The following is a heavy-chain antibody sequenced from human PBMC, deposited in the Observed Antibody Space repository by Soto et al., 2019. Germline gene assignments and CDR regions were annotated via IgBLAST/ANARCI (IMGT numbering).Heavy chain of an antibody. D-gene: IGHD6-19*01. J-gene: IGHJ4*02. CDR2: IYYSGST. V-gene: IGHV4-39*01. CDR1: GGSISSSSYY. Sequence: SETLSLTCTVSGGSISSSSYYWGWIRQPPGKGLEWIGSIYYSGSTYYNPSLKSRVTISVDTSKNQFSLKLSSVTAADTAVYYCARQQVAVAADFDYWGQGTLVTVSS. CDR3: ARQQVAVAADFDY.